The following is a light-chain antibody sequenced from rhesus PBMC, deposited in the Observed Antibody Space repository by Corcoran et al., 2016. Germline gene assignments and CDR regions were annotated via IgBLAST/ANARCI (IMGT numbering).Light chain of an antibody. Sequence: EIVLTQSPATLSLSPGERATLSCRASQSVSSSLAWYQQKPGQAPRLLIYDASSRATGIPDRFSGSGSGTDFTLTSSSLEPEDGGVYYCQQYTNWPLTFGGGTKVELK. V-gene: IGKV3-35*01. J-gene: IGKJ4*01. CDR1: QSVSSS. CDR2: DAS. CDR3: QQYTNWPLT.